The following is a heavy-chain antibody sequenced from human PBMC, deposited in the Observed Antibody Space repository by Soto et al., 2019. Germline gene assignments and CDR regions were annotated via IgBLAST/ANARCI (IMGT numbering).Heavy chain of an antibody. CDR1: GFSFSNHW. V-gene: IGHV3-7*01. J-gene: IGHJ4*02. Sequence: VGSLRLSCTASGFSFSNHWMSWVRQAPGKGLEWVANIKQDGSEKSYVESVKGRSTISRDNTKNSLYLQMDSLRVEDTAVYYCVKNGRDFHYWGQGTMVTVSS. D-gene: IGHD1-26*01. CDR2: IKQDGSEK. CDR3: VKNGRDFHY.